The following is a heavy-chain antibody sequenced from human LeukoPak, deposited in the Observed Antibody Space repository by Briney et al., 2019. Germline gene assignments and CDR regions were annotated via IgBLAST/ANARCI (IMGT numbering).Heavy chain of an antibody. J-gene: IGHJ4*02. Sequence: SETLSLTCTVSGGSISSYYWSWIRQPPGKGLGWIGYIYYSGSTNYNPSLKSRVTISVDTSKNQFSLKLSSVTAADTAVYYCAREGEVSSGYNYWGQGTLVTVSS. CDR3: AREGEVSSGYNY. V-gene: IGHV4-59*01. CDR1: GGSISSYY. D-gene: IGHD6-19*01. CDR2: IYYSGST.